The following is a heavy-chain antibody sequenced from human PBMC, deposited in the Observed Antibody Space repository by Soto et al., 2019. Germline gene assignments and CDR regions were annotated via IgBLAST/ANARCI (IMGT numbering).Heavy chain of an antibody. Sequence: PGGSLRLSCAASGFTFSSYSMNWVRQAPGKGLEWVSSISSSSSYIYYADSVKGRFTISRDNAKNSLYQQMNSLRAEDTAVYYCARDLKDAIYHYDSSGYGYYWGQGT. CDR3: ARDLKDAIYHYDSSGYGYY. V-gene: IGHV3-21*01. CDR1: GFTFSSYS. J-gene: IGHJ4*02. CDR2: ISSSSSYI. D-gene: IGHD3-22*01.